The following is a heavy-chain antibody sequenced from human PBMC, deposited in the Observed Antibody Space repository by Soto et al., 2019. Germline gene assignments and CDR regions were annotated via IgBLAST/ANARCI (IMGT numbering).Heavy chain of an antibody. V-gene: IGHV1-3*01. J-gene: IGHJ5*02. CDR3: ASTGIAAATHWFDP. Sequence: KFQGRVTITSDTSASTAYMELSSLRSEDTAVYYCASTGIAAATHWFDPWGQGTLVTVSS. D-gene: IGHD6-13*01.